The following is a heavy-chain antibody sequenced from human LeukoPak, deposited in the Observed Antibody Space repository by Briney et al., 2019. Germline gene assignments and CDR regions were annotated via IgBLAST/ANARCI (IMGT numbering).Heavy chain of an antibody. CDR2: INPNSGGT. D-gene: IGHD3-3*01. V-gene: IGHV1-2*02. CDR3: ARPGRSGFYTRWWFDP. J-gene: IGHJ5*02. Sequence: ASVKVSCKASRYTFTDFYIHWARQAPGQGLEWMGWINPNSGGTNFAQKFQGRVTMTRDTSINTAYMELSSLIPDDTAVYYCARPGRSGFYTRWWFDPWGQGTLVTVSS. CDR1: RYTFTDFY.